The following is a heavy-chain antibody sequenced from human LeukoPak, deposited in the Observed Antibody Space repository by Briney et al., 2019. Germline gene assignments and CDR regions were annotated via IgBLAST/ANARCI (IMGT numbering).Heavy chain of an antibody. CDR2: MNSDGGQK. CDR1: GFTFSSSW. J-gene: IGHJ4*02. CDR3: ARNYAYNHFDY. Sequence: VGSLRLSCAVSGFTFSSSWMTWVRQAPGKGLEWVATMNSDGGQKSYVDSAKGRFTISRDNAKNSLYLQMNSLRAEDTAVYYCARNYAYNHFDYWAREPWSPSPQ. D-gene: IGHD5-24*01. V-gene: IGHV3-7*01.